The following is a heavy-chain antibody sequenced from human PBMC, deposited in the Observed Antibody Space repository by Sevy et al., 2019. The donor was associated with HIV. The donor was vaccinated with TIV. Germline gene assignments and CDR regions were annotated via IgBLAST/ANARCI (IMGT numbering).Heavy chain of an antibody. V-gene: IGHV4-39*01. D-gene: IGHD6-13*01. CDR1: GGSISSSSYY. J-gene: IGHJ5*02. Sequence: SETLSLTCTVSGGSISSSSYYWGWIRQPPGKGLDWSGSIHYSGSTNYNPSLKSRVTISVDTSKNQFFLRLSSVTAADTAVYYCARYIAAVGNNWFDPWGQGTLVTVSS. CDR3: ARYIAAVGNNWFDP. CDR2: IHYSGST.